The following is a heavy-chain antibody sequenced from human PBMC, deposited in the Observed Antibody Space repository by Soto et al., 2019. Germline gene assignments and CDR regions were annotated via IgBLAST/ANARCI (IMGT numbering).Heavy chain of an antibody. Sequence: QVQLVESGGGVVQPGRSLRLSCAASGFTFQNYSMHCVRQAPGKGLEWVAVTSYDGGKNFYADSVKGRFTISRDNSKNTLYLQMNSLRAGDTAIYYCARVESSGAAKYFIDYWGQGTLVTVSS. D-gene: IGHD3-10*01. CDR2: TSYDGGKN. V-gene: IGHV3-30*03. J-gene: IGHJ4*02. CDR1: GFTFQNYS. CDR3: ARVESSGAAKYFIDY.